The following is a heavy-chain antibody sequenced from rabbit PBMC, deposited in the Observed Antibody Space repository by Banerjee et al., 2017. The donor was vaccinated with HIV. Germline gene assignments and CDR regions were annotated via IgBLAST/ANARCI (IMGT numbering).Heavy chain of an antibody. Sequence: QEQLVESGGGLVQPEGSLTLTCIASGFDFSNNAMCWVRQAPGKGLEWIACINSSSGNTVYARWAKGRFTISKTSSTTVTLQMTSLTAADTATYFCARDLAGVIGWNFNLWGPGTLVTVS. CDR1: GFDFSNNA. V-gene: IGHV1S45*01. J-gene: IGHJ4*01. CDR3: ARDLAGVIGWNFNL. CDR2: INSSSGNT. D-gene: IGHD4-1*01.